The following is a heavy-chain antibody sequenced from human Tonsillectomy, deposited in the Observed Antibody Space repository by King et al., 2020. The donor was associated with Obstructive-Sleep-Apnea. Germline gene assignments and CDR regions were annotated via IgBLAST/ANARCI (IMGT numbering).Heavy chain of an antibody. Sequence: QLQESGPGLVKPSETLSLTCTVSGGSISSSSYYWGWIRQPPGKGLEWIGSIYYSGSTYYNPSLKSRVTISVDTSKNQFSLKLSSVTAADTAVYYCARALGYCSSTSCYFWFDPWGQGTLVTVSS. D-gene: IGHD2-2*01. CDR1: GGSISSSSYY. V-gene: IGHV4-39*07. CDR3: ARALGYCSSTSCYFWFDP. J-gene: IGHJ5*02. CDR2: IYYSGST.